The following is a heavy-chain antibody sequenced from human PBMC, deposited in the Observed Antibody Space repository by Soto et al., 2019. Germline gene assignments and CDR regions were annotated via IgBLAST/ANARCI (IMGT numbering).Heavy chain of an antibody. CDR1: GYSFTSYW. CDR2: IDPSDSYT. V-gene: IGHV5-10-1*01. Sequence: GESLKISCKGSGYSFTSYWITWVRQMPGKGLERMGRIDPSDSYTNYSPSFQGHVTISADKSISTAYLQWSSLKASDTAMYYCARRGDNSGFYSNYYYYGMDVWGQGTTVTVSS. J-gene: IGHJ6*02. CDR3: ARRGDNSGFYSNYYYYGMDV. D-gene: IGHD3-22*01.